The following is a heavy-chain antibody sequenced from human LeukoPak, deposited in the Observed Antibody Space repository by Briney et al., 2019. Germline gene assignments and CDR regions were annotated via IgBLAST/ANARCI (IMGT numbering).Heavy chain of an antibody. D-gene: IGHD6-19*01. CDR2: FDPEDGET. CDR1: GYTLTELS. CDR3: ATGYSSGYDAFDI. V-gene: IGHV1-24*01. J-gene: IGHJ3*02. Sequence: ASVKVSCKVSGYTLTELSMHWVRQAPGKGGEWMGGFDPEDGETIYAQKFQGRVTMTEDTSTDTAYMELSSLRSEDTAVYYCATGYSSGYDAFDIWGQGTMVTVSS.